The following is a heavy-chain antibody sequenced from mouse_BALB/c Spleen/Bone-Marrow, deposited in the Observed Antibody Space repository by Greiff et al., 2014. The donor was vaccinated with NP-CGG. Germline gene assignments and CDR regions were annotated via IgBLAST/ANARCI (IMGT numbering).Heavy chain of an antibody. V-gene: IGHV1S22*01. CDR3: TRDKATPYYAMDY. D-gene: IGHD6-1*01. CDR2: IYPGSGST. Sequence: LKESGSELVRPGGSVKLTCKASGHTFTNYWVHWVKRRPGQGLEWIGNIYPGSGSTNYDEKFKRKATLTVDTSSTTAYMQLSSLTTEDSAVYYCTRDKATPYYAMDYWGQGTSVTVSS. J-gene: IGHJ4*01. CDR1: GHTFTNYW.